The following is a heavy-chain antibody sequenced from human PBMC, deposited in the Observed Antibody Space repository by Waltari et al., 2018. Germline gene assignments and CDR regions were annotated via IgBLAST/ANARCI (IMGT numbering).Heavy chain of an antibody. J-gene: IGHJ3*02. CDR3: AKGVGITMIVVVISPDAFDI. V-gene: IGHV3-23*01. Sequence: EVQLLESGGGLVQPGGSLRLSCAASGFPFSSYAMSWVRQAPGKGLAWVSAISGSGGSTYYADSVKGRFTISRDNSKNTLYLQMNSLRAEDTAVYYCAKGVGITMIVVVISPDAFDIWGQGTMVTVSS. D-gene: IGHD3-22*01. CDR2: ISGSGGST. CDR1: GFPFSSYA.